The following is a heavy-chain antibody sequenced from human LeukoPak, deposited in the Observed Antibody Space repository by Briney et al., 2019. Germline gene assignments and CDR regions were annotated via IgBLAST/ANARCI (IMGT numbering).Heavy chain of an antibody. CDR3: AKDNPNQPHGVATEFDY. Sequence: GGSLTLSCAASGFTFSSYAMSWVRQAPGKGLEWVSAISGSGGSTYYADSVKGRFTISRDNSKNTLYLQMNSLRAEDTAVYYCAKDNPNQPHGVATEFDYWGQGTLVTVSS. V-gene: IGHV3-23*01. CDR2: ISGSGGST. J-gene: IGHJ4*02. CDR1: GFTFSSYA. D-gene: IGHD5-12*01.